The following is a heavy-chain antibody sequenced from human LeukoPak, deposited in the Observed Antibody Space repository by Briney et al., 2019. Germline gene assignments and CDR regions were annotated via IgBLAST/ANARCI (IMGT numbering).Heavy chain of an antibody. Sequence: PGGSLRLSCAASGFTFDDYAMHWVRQGPGKGLKWVSGISWNSGSIAYADSVKGRFTISRDNAKNFLYLQMNSLRAEDTALYYCAKDISHSSGYYFFDYWGQGTLVTVSS. J-gene: IGHJ4*02. V-gene: IGHV3-9*01. CDR3: AKDISHSSGYYFFDY. CDR2: ISWNSGSI. CDR1: GFTFDDYA. D-gene: IGHD3-22*01.